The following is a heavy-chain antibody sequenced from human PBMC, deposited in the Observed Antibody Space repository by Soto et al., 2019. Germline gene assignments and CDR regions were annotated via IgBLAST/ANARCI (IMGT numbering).Heavy chain of an antibody. D-gene: IGHD6-13*01. CDR1: GCTFSSYS. CDR2: IIPIFGTA. J-gene: IGHJ4*02. Sequence: SVKVACKASGCTFSSYSISWVRQAPGQGLEWMGGIIPIFGTANYAQKFQGRVTITADESTSTAYMELSSLRSEDTAVYYCARSGFPGIAAYWGQGTLVTVSS. CDR3: ARSGFPGIAAY. V-gene: IGHV1-69*13.